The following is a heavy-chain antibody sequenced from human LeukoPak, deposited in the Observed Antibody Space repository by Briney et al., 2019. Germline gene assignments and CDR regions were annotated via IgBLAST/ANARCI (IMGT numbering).Heavy chain of an antibody. J-gene: IGHJ4*02. CDR2: IYSGGST. D-gene: IGHD3-9*01. CDR1: GFTVSSNY. CDR3: ANPYYDILTGYYSY. Sequence: GSLRLSCAASGFTVSSNYMSWVRQAPGKGLEWVSVIYSGGSTYYADSVKGRFTISRDNSKNTLYLQMNSLRAEDTAVYYCANPYYDILTGYYSYWGQGTLVTVSS. V-gene: IGHV3-53*01.